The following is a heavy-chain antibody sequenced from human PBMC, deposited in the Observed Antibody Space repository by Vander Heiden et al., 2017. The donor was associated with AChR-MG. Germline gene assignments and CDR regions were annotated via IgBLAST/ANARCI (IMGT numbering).Heavy chain of an antibody. CDR2: ISGSGGST. Sequence: EVQLLESGGGLVQPGGSLRLSCAASGSTFSSYAMSWVRQAPGKGLELVSAISGSGGSTYYADSVKGRFTISRDNSKNTLYLQMNSLRAEDTAVYYCAKRSSPQLCPDYWCQGTLVTVSS. CDR3: AKRSSPQLCPDY. J-gene: IGHJ4*02. CDR1: GSTFSSYA. V-gene: IGHV3-23*01. D-gene: IGHD2-2*01.